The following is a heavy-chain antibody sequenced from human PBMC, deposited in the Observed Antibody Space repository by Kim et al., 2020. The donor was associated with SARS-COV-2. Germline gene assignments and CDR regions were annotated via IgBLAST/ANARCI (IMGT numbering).Heavy chain of an antibody. J-gene: IGHJ4*02. Sequence: ASVKVSCKASGYTFTSYYMHWVRQAPGQGLEWMGIINPSGGSTSYAQKFQGRVTMTRDTSTSTVYMELSSLRSEDTAVYYCARDLINPYYYGSGSSVPFDYWGQGTLVTVSS. D-gene: IGHD3-10*01. V-gene: IGHV1-46*01. CDR1: GYTFTSYY. CDR2: INPSGGST. CDR3: ARDLINPYYYGSGSSVPFDY.